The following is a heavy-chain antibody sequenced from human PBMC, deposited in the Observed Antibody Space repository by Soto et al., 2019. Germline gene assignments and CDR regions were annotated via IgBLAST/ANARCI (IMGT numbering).Heavy chain of an antibody. CDR1: GFTFSDHY. CDR3: ARGLAGDYVWGRYRYYYYYYGMDV. V-gene: IGHV3-72*01. Sequence: GGSLRLSCAASGFTFSDHYMDWVRQAPGKGLEWVGRTRNKANSYTTEYAASVKGRFTISRDDSKNSLYLQMNSLKTEDTAVYYCARGLAGDYVWGRYRYYYYYYGMDVWGQGTTVNVSS. CDR2: TRNKANSYTT. J-gene: IGHJ6*02. D-gene: IGHD3-16*02.